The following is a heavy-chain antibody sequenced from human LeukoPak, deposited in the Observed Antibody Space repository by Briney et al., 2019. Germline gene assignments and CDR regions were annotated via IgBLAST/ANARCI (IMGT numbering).Heavy chain of an antibody. D-gene: IGHD2-15*01. CDR1: GFIFSSYA. CDR2: ISHDGSKK. CDR3: ARDPPGGTNDY. J-gene: IGHJ4*02. V-gene: IGHV3-30*04. Sequence: GGSLRLSCAASGFIFSSYAMHWVRQAPGKGLEWVAVISHDGSKKYYADAVKGRFTISRDNSKNTVYLEMNSLRVEDTAVYHCARDPPGGTNDYWGQGTLVTVSS.